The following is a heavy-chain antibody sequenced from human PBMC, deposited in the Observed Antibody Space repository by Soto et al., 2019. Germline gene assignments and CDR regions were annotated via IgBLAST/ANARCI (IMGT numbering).Heavy chain of an antibody. V-gene: IGHV1-69*12. CDR3: ASPPSRNRYYYGMDV. Sequence: QVQLVQSGAEVKKPGSSVKVSCKASGGTFSSYAISWVRQAPGQGLEWMGGIIPIFGTANYAQKFQRRVTITADESTSTAYMEPSSLRSEDPAVYYCASPPSRNRYYYGMDVWGQGTTVTVSS. D-gene: IGHD6-13*01. CDR2: IIPIFGTA. J-gene: IGHJ6*02. CDR1: GGTFSSYA.